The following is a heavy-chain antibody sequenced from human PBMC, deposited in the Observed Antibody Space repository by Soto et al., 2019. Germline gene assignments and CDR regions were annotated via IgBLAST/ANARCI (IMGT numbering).Heavy chain of an antibody. CDR3: ARVPGFGELLPCDY. Sequence: PGGSLRLSCASSGFTFSSYSMNWVRQAPGKGLEWVSSISSSSSYIYYADSVKGRFTISRDNAKNSLYLQMNSLRAEDTAVYYCARVPGFGELLPCDYWGQGTLVTVSS. V-gene: IGHV3-21*01. D-gene: IGHD3-10*01. J-gene: IGHJ4*02. CDR2: ISSSSSYI. CDR1: GFTFSSYS.